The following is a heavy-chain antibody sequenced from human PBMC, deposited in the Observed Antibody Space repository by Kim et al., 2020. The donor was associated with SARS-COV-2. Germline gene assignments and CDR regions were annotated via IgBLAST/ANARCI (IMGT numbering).Heavy chain of an antibody. D-gene: IGHD3-10*01. CDR3: ATYRLFSGSYYLPHYYYGMDV. CDR1: GFTFSSYG. CDR2: ISYDGSNK. V-gene: IGHV3-30*03. Sequence: GGSLRLSCAASGFTFSSYGMHWVRQAPGKGLEWVAVISYDGSNKYYADSVKGRFTISRDNSKNTLYLQMNSLRAEDTAVYYCATYRLFSGSYYLPHYYYGMDVWGQGTTVTVSS. J-gene: IGHJ6*02.